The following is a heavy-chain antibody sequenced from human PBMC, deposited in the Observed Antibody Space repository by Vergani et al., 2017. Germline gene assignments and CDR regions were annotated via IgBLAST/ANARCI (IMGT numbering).Heavy chain of an antibody. CDR2: IKSKTDGGTT. CDR3: TTEGGSGSYDEEFYYYYYGMDV. CDR1: GFTFSNDW. V-gene: IGHV3-15*01. J-gene: IGHJ6*02. Sequence: EVQLVESGGGLVKPGGSLRLSCAASGFTFSNDWMSWVRQAPGKGLEWVGRIKSKTDGGTTDYAAPVKGRFTISRDDSKNTLYLQMNSLKPEGTAVYYCTTEGGSGSYDEEFYYYYYGMDVWGQGTTVTVSS. D-gene: IGHD3-10*01.